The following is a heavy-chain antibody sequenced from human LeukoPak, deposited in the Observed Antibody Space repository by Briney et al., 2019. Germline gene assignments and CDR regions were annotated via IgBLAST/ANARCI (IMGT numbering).Heavy chain of an antibody. J-gene: IGHJ4*02. D-gene: IGHD3-10*01. CDR1: GFTLSSYA. CDR3: AKAFEFGELSFTY. Sequence: GGSLRLSCAASGFTLSSYAMTWVRQAPGKGLEWVTGISGSGGNTYYADSVKGRFTISRDNSKNTLYLQMNSLRAEDTAVYYCAKAFEFGELSFTYWGQGTLVTVSS. CDR2: ISGSGGNT. V-gene: IGHV3-23*01.